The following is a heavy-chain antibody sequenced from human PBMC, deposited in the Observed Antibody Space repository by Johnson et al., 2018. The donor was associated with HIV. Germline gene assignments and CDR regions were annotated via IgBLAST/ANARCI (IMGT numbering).Heavy chain of an antibody. D-gene: IGHD3-16*01. J-gene: IGHJ3*01. V-gene: IGHV3-23*03. Sequence: VQLVESGGGLVQPGGSLRLSCAASGFTFSSYAMSWVRQTPGKGLVWVSRMNSDGSSTTYADSVNGRFTISRDNAKNTLYLQMKTLRAEDTAIYYCAREKEMTRLGAFDVWGQGTVVTVSS. CDR3: AREKEMTRLGAFDV. CDR2: MNSDGSST. CDR1: GFTFSSYA.